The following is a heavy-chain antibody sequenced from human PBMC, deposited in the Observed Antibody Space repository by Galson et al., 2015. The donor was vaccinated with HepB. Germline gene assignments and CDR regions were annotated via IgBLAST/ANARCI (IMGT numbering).Heavy chain of an antibody. V-gene: IGHV4-31*03. Sequence: TLSLTCTVSGGSISSGGYYWSWIRQHPGKGLEWIGYIYYSGSTYYNPSLKSRVTISVDTSKNQFSLKLSSVTAADTAVYYCAREVAATVGAFDIWGQGTMVTVSS. D-gene: IGHD2-15*01. CDR1: GGSISSGGYY. CDR3: AREVAATVGAFDI. CDR2: IYYSGST. J-gene: IGHJ3*02.